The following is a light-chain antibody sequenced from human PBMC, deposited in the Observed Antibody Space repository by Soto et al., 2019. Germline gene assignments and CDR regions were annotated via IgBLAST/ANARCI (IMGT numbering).Light chain of an antibody. Sequence: DIQMTQSPSSLSASVGERVTISCRASQSISIYLAWYQQKQGRAPKLLIYAASSMHSGVPSGFSGSGSGTDFTLTISSLQPEDFATYYCQQNYLTQWTFGQGTKVEIK. CDR2: AAS. CDR3: QQNYLTQWT. J-gene: IGKJ1*01. CDR1: QSISIY. V-gene: IGKV1-39*01.